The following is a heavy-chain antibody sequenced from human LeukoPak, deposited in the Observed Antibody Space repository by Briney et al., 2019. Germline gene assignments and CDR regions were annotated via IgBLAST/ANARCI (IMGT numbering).Heavy chain of an antibody. J-gene: IGHJ3*02. D-gene: IGHD3-10*01. CDR2: IYHSGST. V-gene: IGHV4-38-2*02. Sequence: KSSETLSLTCTVSGYSISSGYYWGWIRQPPGKGLEWIGSIYHSGSTYYNASLKSRVTISVDTSKNQFSPKLSSVTAADTAVYYCAREVITMVRGVILAFDIWGQGTMVTVSS. CDR1: GYSISSGYY. CDR3: AREVITMVRGVILAFDI.